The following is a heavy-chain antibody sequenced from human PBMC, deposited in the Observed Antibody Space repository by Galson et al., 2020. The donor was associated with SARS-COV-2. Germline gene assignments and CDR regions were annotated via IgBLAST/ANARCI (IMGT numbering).Heavy chain of an antibody. V-gene: IGHV3-48*01. J-gene: IGHJ4*02. D-gene: IGHD1-26*01. CDR1: GFTFSSYS. CDR2: TNFDSSTI. Sequence: GESLKISCAASGFTFSSYSMNWVRQAPGKGLEWLSYTNFDSSTIKYADSVKGRFTISRDNDRKSLFLQMNNLRVDDTAVYYCARALGATYLIDYWGQGTLVTVSS. CDR3: ARALGATYLIDY.